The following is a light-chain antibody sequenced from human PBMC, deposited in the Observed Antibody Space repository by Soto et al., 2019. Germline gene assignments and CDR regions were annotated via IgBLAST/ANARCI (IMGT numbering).Light chain of an antibody. J-gene: IGKJ1*01. V-gene: IGKV3-11*01. CDR3: QQLTDWPPKWT. CDR2: DAS. CDR1: QSISSY. Sequence: EVVLTQSPDTLSLPPGERATLSCRASQSISSYLAWYQQKPGQAPRLLIYDASSRATGIPARFSGSGSGTDFTLTISSLEPEEFAVYYCQQLTDWPPKWTFGQGTKVDIK.